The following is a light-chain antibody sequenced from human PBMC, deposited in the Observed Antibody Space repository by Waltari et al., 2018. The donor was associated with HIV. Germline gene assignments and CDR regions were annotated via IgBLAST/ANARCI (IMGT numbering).Light chain of an antibody. V-gene: IGLV2-14*03. Sequence: QSALTQPASVSGSPGQSITISCTGTSSDIGAYAYVSWFQQHAGKAPKVLIYEVSNRPSGISSRFSGSRSGNTATLSISGLQADDEADYYCSSYTRKNTYVFGSGTKVTVL. CDR1: SSDIGAYAY. CDR3: SSYTRKNTYV. CDR2: EVS. J-gene: IGLJ1*01.